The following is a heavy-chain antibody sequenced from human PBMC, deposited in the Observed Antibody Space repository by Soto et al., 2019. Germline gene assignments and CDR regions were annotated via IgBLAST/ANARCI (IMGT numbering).Heavy chain of an antibody. D-gene: IGHD6-13*01. CDR3: AITAAGGKHYYVMDV. Sequence: PGESLKISCKGSGYSFTSYWIGWARQMPGKGLEWMGIIYPGDSDTRYSPSFQGQVTISADKSISTAYLQWSSLKASDTAMYYCAITAAGGKHYYVMDVWGQGTTVIVS. V-gene: IGHV5-51*01. CDR1: GYSFTSYW. CDR2: IYPGDSDT. J-gene: IGHJ6*02.